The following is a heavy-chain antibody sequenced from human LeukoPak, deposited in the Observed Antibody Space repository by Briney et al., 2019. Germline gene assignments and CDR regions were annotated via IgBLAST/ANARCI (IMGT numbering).Heavy chain of an antibody. J-gene: IGHJ6*02. Sequence: NPSETLSLTCAVSGVSIATNKWWSWVRESRGEGLEWIGAAYHTGITYYSPSLKSRVSISVDKSKNQFSLNLRSVTAADTAMYYCARDRDGMVFWGQGTTVTVSS. V-gene: IGHV4-4*02. CDR3: ARDRDGMVF. CDR1: GVSIATNKW. CDR2: AYHTGIT.